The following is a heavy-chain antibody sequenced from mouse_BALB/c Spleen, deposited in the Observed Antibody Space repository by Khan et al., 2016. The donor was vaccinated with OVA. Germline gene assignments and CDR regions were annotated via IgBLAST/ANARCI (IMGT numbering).Heavy chain of an antibody. Sequence: EVKLLESGGGLVQPGGSLKLSCAASGFDFSRYWMSWVRQAPGKGLEWIGEINPDSSTIHYTPSLKAKFIISRDNAKNTLSLQMSKLRSEDTALYYSARRPESCYYYCSSHWYFDVWGAGTTVTVSS. CDR3: ARRPESCYYYCSSHWYFDV. J-gene: IGHJ1*01. D-gene: IGHD1-1*01. CDR1: GFDFSRYW. CDR2: INPDSSTI. V-gene: IGHV4-1*02.